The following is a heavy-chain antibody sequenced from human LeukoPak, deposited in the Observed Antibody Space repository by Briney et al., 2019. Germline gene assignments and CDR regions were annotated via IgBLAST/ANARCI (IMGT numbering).Heavy chain of an antibody. CDR1: GFTFSSYG. D-gene: IGHD3-16*01. V-gene: IGHV3-33*06. CDR2: IWYDGSNK. Sequence: TGRSLRLSCAASGFTFSSYGMHWVRQAPGKGLEWVAVIWYDGSNKYYADSVKGRFTISRDNSKNTLYLQMNSLRAEDTAVYYCANVGYWGSPDYWGQGTLVTVSS. J-gene: IGHJ4*02. CDR3: ANVGYWGSPDY.